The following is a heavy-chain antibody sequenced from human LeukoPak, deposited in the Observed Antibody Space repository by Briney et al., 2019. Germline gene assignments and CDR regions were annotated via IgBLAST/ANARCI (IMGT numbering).Heavy chain of an antibody. CDR1: GFMFDDYG. D-gene: IGHD5-18*01. CDR2: INWNGAST. Sequence: GGSLRLSCAASGFMFDDYGMSWVRQDPGKGLKWVSGINWNGASTAYADSVKGRFIISRDNAKNSLYLQMNSLRAEDTALYYCARAGTSGYSYPHSWGQGTLVTVSS. CDR3: ARAGTSGYSYPHS. J-gene: IGHJ4*02. V-gene: IGHV3-20*04.